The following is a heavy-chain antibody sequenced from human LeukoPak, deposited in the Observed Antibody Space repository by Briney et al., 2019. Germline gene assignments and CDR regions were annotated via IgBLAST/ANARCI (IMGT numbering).Heavy chain of an antibody. CDR3: ARGLIIAAAVAGY. CDR1: GGSFSGYY. V-gene: IGHV4-34*01. D-gene: IGHD6-13*01. J-gene: IGHJ4*02. CDR2: INHSGST. Sequence: PSETLSLTCAVYGGSFSGYYWSWIRQPPGKGLEWIGEINHSGSTNYNPSLNSRVTISVDTSKNQFSLKLSSVTAADTAVYYCARGLIIAAAVAGYWGQGTLVTVSS.